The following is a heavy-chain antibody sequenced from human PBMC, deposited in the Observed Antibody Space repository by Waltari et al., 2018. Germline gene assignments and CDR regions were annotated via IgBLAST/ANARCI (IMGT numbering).Heavy chain of an antibody. CDR1: VFTFSSYW. V-gene: IGHV3-7*01. D-gene: IGHD6-13*01. CDR2: IKQDGSEK. J-gene: IGHJ6*02. Sequence: EVQLVESGGGLVQPGGSLRLSCAASVFTFSSYWLSWVRQAPGKGLEWVANIKQDGSEKDYVDSGKGRFTISRDNAKNSLYLQVNSLRAEDTAVYYCASSAAAGTYYYYGMDVWGQGTTVTVSS. CDR3: ASSAAAGTYYYYGMDV.